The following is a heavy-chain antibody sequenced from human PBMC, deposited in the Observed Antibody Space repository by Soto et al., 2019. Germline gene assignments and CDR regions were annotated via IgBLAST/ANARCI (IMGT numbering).Heavy chain of an antibody. Sequence: GESLKISCKGSGYSFTSYWITWVRQMPGKGLEWKGRIDPSDSYTNYSPSFQGQVTISADKSISTAYLQWSSLKASDTAMYYCAGGGVRGVITRTRDYYGMDVWGQGTTVTVSS. V-gene: IGHV5-10-1*01. J-gene: IGHJ6*02. CDR3: AGGGVRGVITRTRDYYGMDV. CDR1: GYSFTSYW. D-gene: IGHD3-10*01. CDR2: IDPSDSYT.